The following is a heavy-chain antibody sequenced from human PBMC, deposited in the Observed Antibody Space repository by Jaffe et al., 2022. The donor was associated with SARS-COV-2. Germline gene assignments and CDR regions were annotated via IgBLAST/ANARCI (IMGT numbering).Heavy chain of an antibody. CDR2: ISYDGSNK. V-gene: IGHV3-30*18. Sequence: QVQLVDSGGGVVQPGRSLRLSCAASGFTFSNYGMHWVRQAPGKGLEWAAVISYDGSNKYYADSVKGRFTISRDNSKNTLFLQMNSLRAEDTAVYYCAKPHYYDTSGYAYYFDYWGQGTLVTVSS. D-gene: IGHD3-22*01. CDR1: GFTFSNYG. J-gene: IGHJ4*02. CDR3: AKPHYYDTSGYAYYFDY.